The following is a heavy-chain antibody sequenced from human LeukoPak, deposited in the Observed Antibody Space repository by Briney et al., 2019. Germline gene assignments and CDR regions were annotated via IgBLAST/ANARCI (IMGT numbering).Heavy chain of an antibody. CDR3: AKYAYNWNAPDGFDM. J-gene: IGHJ3*02. CDR1: RFSFSDYD. CDR2: ISYDGSRK. Sequence: GSLRLSCRASRFSFSDYDMHWVRQAPGKGLEWVAMISYDGSRKHYGDSVKGRFTISRDNSESTLFLQMNSLRTDDTSVYFCAKYAYNWNAPDGFDMWGQGTMVIVSS. D-gene: IGHD1-1*01. V-gene: IGHV3-30*18.